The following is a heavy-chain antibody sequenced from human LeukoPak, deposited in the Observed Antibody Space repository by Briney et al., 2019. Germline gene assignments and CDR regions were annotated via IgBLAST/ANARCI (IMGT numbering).Heavy chain of an antibody. CDR1: RFTFSSIA. J-gene: IGHJ4*02. CDR3: AKAPIAVSGTYSFDY. CDR2: ISGSGGST. D-gene: IGHD6-19*01. V-gene: IGHV3-23*01. Sequence: GGSLRLSCAAYRFTFSSIAMGWVRPAPGKGLEWVLAISGSGGSTYHADSGKGLFTISTDNSKNTLYLQINSLRAEDTAVYYCAKAPIAVSGTYSFDYWGQGTLVTVSS.